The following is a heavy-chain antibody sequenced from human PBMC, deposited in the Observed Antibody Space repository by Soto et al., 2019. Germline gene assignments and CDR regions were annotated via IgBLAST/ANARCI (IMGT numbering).Heavy chain of an antibody. J-gene: IGHJ6*03. CDR2: IYYSGST. Sequence: SETLSLTCTVSGGSISSYYWSWIRQPPGKGLEWIGYIYYSGSTNYNPSLKSRVTISVDTSKNQFSLKLSSVTAADTAVYYCARLPGIAAAGTSPYYYYYYMDVWGKGTTVTVSS. CDR3: ARLPGIAAAGTSPYYYYYYMDV. V-gene: IGHV4-59*01. CDR1: GGSISSYY. D-gene: IGHD6-13*01.